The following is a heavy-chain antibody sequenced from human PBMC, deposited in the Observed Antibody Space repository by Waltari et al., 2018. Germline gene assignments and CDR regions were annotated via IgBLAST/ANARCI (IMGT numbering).Heavy chain of an antibody. D-gene: IGHD3-16*01. CDR1: GNTLTDIP. Sequence: QVQLVQSGAEVKTPGASAKVSCQVSGNTLTDIPLHWVRQAPGKGLEWMGGFDSEDGETNFEQKFQGRFTLTEDTSTETAYLELSSLRSEDTAVYYCATEDLENVGGRTYAAFHIWGQGTMVTVSS. CDR2: FDSEDGET. V-gene: IGHV1-24*01. J-gene: IGHJ3*02. CDR3: ATEDLENVGGRTYAAFHI.